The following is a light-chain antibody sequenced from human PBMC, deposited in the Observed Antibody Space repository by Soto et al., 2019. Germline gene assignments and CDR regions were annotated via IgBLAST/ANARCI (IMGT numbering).Light chain of an antibody. CDR1: SSDVGGYNY. CDR2: EVS. V-gene: IGLV2-14*01. CDR3: SSYTISSTRV. J-gene: IGLJ3*02. Sequence: QSALTQPASVSGSPGQSITISCTGTSSDVGGYNYVSWYQQHPGNAPKLMIYEVSNRPSGVSNRFSGSKSGNTASLTISGLQAEDEADYYCSSYTISSTRVFGGGTKLTVL.